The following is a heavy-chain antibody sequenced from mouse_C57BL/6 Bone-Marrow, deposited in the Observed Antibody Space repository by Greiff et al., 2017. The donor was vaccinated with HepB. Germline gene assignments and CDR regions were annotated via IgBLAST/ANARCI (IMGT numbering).Heavy chain of an antibody. D-gene: IGHD1-1*01. V-gene: IGHV1-26*01. J-gene: IGHJ4*01. CDR1: GYTFTDYY. Sequence: EVQLQQSGPELVKPGASVKISCKASGYTFTDYYMNWVKQSHGKSLEWIGDINPNNGGTSYNQTFKGKATLTVDKSSSTAYMELRSLTSEDSAVYYCARDYYGEGYAMDYWGQGTSVTVAS. CDR3: ARDYYGEGYAMDY. CDR2: INPNNGGT.